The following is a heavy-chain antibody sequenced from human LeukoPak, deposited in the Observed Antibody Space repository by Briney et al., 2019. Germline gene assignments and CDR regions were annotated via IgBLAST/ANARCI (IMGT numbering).Heavy chain of an antibody. CDR1: GYSISSGFY. CDR2: IYRSGST. Sequence: SETLSLTCTVSGYSISSGFYWGRIRQPPGKGLEWIGSIYRSGSTYYNPSLKSRATISVDMSRNQFSLDLSSVTAADTAVYYCARGQGTIFGVVVYWGQGTLVTVSS. J-gene: IGHJ4*02. D-gene: IGHD3-3*01. V-gene: IGHV4-38-2*02. CDR3: ARGQGTIFGVVVY.